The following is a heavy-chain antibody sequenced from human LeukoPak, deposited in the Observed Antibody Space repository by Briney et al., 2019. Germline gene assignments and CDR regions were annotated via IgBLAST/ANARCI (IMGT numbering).Heavy chain of an antibody. J-gene: IGHJ4*02. D-gene: IGHD3-10*01. CDR3: TRYGAGTQYDY. V-gene: IGHV3-64*04. CDR1: GFTFSNYA. Sequence: PGGSLRLSCSASGFTFSNYAMHWVRQAPGKGLEYVSAISSNGGSTYYADSVKGRFTISRDNSRNTLYLQMNSLKAEDTAVYYCTRYGAGTQYDYWGQGTLVTVSS. CDR2: ISSNGGST.